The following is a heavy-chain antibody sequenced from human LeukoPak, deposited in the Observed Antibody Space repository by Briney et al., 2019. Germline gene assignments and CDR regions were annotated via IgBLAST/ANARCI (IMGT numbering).Heavy chain of an antibody. J-gene: IGHJ4*02. V-gene: IGHV1-24*01. Sequence: ASVKVSCKVSGYTLTELSTHWVRQAPGKGLEWMGGFDPEDGETIYAQKFQGRVTMTEDTSTDTAYMELCSLRSEDTAVYYCATDLGLVTDYFDYWGQGTLVTVSS. CDR1: GYTLTELS. CDR2: FDPEDGET. CDR3: ATDLGLVTDYFDY. D-gene: IGHD5/OR15-5a*01.